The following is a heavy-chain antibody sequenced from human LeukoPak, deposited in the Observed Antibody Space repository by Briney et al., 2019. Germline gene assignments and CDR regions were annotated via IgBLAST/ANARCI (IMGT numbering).Heavy chain of an antibody. V-gene: IGHV3-23*01. CDR3: AKEKGDFDSWVS. CDR2: INHNGDFT. CDR1: GFSFNYHA. D-gene: IGHD2-21*01. Sequence: PGGSVTLPCAASGFSFNYHAMCWVRQTTGKGLEWVSSINHNGDFTEYAYSGNGRFTISRENARNTLYLQVNSLRVEDTALYYCAKEKGDFDSWVSWGRGTRLTISA. J-gene: IGHJ5*02.